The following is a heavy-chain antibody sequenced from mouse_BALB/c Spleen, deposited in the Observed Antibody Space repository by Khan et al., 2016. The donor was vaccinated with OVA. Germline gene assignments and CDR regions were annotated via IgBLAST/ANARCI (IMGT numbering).Heavy chain of an antibody. D-gene: IGHD1-1*01. J-gene: IGHJ3*01. CDR1: GFTFSTYG. V-gene: IGHV5-6*01. CDR2: VSTGGSYT. CDR3: TRLAYYYDSEGFAY. Sequence: EVELVESGGDLVKPGGSLKLSCAASGFTFSTYGMSWVRQTPDKRLEWVATVSTGGSYTYYPDSVKGRFTISSDNAKNTLYPQMSGPKSEDTAMFYGTRLAYYYDSEGFAYWGQGTLVTVSA.